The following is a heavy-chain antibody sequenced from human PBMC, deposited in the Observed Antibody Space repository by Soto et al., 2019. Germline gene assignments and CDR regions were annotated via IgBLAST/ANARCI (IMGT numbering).Heavy chain of an antibody. CDR1: GGSISSSSYY. D-gene: IGHD3-3*01. CDR2: IYYSGST. CDR3: ARRNYDFWSGYYHYYYYGMDV. Sequence: SETLSLTCTVSGGSISSSSYYWGWIRQPPGKGLEWIGSIYYSGSTYYNPSLKSRVTISVDTSKNQFSLKLSSVTAADTAVYYCARRNYDFWSGYYHYYYYGMDVWGQGTTVTVSS. V-gene: IGHV4-39*01. J-gene: IGHJ6*02.